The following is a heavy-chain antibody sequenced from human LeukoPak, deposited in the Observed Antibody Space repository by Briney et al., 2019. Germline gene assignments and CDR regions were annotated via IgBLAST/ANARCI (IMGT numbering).Heavy chain of an antibody. CDR2: IDSDGTRT. D-gene: IGHD2-21*02. Sequence: PGGSLRLSCAASGFAFSTYRMHWVRQAPGKGLVWVSRIDSDGTRTTYADSVKGRFTISRDNAKNTLYPQMNSLRAEDTAVYYCARSPNCGGDCSWGQGTLVTVSS. V-gene: IGHV3-74*01. CDR3: ARSPNCGGDCS. J-gene: IGHJ5*02. CDR1: GFAFSTYR.